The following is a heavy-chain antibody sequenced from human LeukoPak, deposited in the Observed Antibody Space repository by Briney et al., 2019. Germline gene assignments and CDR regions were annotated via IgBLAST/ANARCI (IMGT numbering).Heavy chain of an antibody. CDR3: ARGPQGWLQAFDI. CDR1: GGTFSSYA. V-gene: IGHV1-69*04. D-gene: IGHD5-24*01. CDR2: IIPILGIA. Sequence: GASVKVSFKASGGTFSSYAISWVRQAPGQGREWMGRIIPILGIANYAQKFQGRVTITADKSTSTAYMELSSLRSEDTAVYYCARGPQGWLQAFDIWGQGTMVTVSS. J-gene: IGHJ3*02.